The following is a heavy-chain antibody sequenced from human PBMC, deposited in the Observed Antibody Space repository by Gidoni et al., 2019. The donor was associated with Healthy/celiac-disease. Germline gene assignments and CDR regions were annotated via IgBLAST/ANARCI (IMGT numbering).Heavy chain of an antibody. J-gene: IGHJ4*02. Sequence: EVQLLESGGGLVQPGGSLRLSCAASGFTFSSYAMSWVRQAPGKGLEWVSAISGSGGSTYYADSVKGRFTISRDNSKNTLYLQMNSLRAEDTAVYYCANHPRTTYYYDSSGYYLDYWGQGTLVTVSS. CDR2: ISGSGGST. D-gene: IGHD3-22*01. CDR3: ANHPRTTYYYDSSGYYLDY. CDR1: GFTFSSYA. V-gene: IGHV3-23*01.